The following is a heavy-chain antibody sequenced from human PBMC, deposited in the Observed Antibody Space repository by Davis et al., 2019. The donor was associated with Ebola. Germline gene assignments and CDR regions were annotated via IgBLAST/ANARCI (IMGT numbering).Heavy chain of an antibody. D-gene: IGHD5-12*01. CDR2: INPTDGST. CDR3: TTPGGQDSGYDVFDI. V-gene: IGHV1-46*03. Sequence: ASVMVSCKASGYTFSTYYMHCVRQPPRQGLEWMGMINPTDGSTSNAQKFQGRVTVTRDTSTTTVYMDLGSLRSEDTALYYCTTPGGQDSGYDVFDIWGQGTMVTVSS. CDR1: GYTFSTYY. J-gene: IGHJ3*02.